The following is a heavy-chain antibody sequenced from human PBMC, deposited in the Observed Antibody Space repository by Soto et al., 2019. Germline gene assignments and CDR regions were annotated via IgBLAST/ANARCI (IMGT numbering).Heavy chain of an antibody. CDR3: ARTDRDFYGLDV. J-gene: IGHJ6*02. CDR1: GYTFTNYW. Sequence: GESLKISCKGSGYTFTNYWIGWVRQMPGKGLEWMGIIYPGDSDTKYNPSFQGQVTISADKSITTTYLQWSSLRVGDTAVYYCARTDRDFYGLDVWGQGTTVTVSS. CDR2: IYPGDSDT. V-gene: IGHV5-51*01.